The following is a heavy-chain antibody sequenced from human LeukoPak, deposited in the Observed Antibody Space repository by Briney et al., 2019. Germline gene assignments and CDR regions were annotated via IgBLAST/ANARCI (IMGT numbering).Heavy chain of an antibody. CDR1: GFTVSSNY. Sequence: GGSLRLSCAASGFTVSSNYMSWVRQAPGKGLEWVSVIYSGGSTYYADSVKGRFTISRHNSKNTLYLQMNSLRAEDTAVYYCARGPYCSGGSCFDAFDIWGQGTMVTVSS. V-gene: IGHV3-53*04. CDR2: IYSGGST. CDR3: ARGPYCSGGSCFDAFDI. D-gene: IGHD2-15*01. J-gene: IGHJ3*02.